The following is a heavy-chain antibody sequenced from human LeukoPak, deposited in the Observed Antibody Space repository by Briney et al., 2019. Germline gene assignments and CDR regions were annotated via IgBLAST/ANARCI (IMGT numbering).Heavy chain of an antibody. V-gene: IGHV3-11*01. D-gene: IGHD4-17*01. CDR2: ISSSGSTI. CDR1: GFTFSDYY. Sequence: GGPLRLSCAASGFTFSDYYMSWIRQAPGKGLEWVSYISSSGSTIYYADSVKGRFTISRDNAKNSLYLQMDSLRVEDSAMYHCAKDPHDYGAYLSIADYWGRGTLVTVSS. CDR3: AKDPHDYGAYLSIADY. J-gene: IGHJ4*02.